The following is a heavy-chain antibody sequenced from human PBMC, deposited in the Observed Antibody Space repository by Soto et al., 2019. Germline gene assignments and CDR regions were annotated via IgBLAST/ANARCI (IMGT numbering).Heavy chain of an antibody. Sequence: QVQLVQSGAEVKKPGSSVKVSCKVSGGTFNNYAISWVRQAPAQGLQWMGGIIPIINTTHYAQKLQGRVTISADRGRTTVYMELPGLTSDDSATYFYATEPRDRDAFSLWGQGTVVTVSS. CDR3: ATEPRDRDAFSL. D-gene: IGHD1-26*01. CDR1: GGTFNNYA. V-gene: IGHV1-69*06. CDR2: IIPIINTT. J-gene: IGHJ3*01.